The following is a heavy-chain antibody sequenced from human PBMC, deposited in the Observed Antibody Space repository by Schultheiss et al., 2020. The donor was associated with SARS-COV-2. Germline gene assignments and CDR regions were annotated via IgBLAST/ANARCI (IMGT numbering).Heavy chain of an antibody. J-gene: IGHJ4*02. CDR3: AREGLAGSYSEFDY. D-gene: IGHD1-26*01. Sequence: GESLKISCAASGFTFSSYAMHWVRQAPGKGLEWVGRTRNKANSYTTEYAASVKGRFIILRDDSKNSLYLQMNSLKTEDTAVYYCAREGLAGSYSEFDYWGQGTLVTVSS. CDR1: GFTFSSYA. V-gene: IGHV3-72*01. CDR2: TRNKANSYTT.